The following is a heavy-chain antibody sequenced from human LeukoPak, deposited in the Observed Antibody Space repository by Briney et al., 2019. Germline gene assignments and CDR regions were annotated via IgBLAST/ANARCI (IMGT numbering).Heavy chain of an antibody. CDR3: ARDLSGYSYGFGGDL. CDR1: GFTISANF. J-gene: IGHJ4*02. Sequence: GGSLRLSCAASGFTISANFMSWVRQAPGKRLEWVSIMYSVGSTFYADSVKGRFTISRDPSKNSLDLQMDSLRVDDTAVYYCARDLSGYSYGFGGDLWGQGTLVTVSS. D-gene: IGHD5-18*01. V-gene: IGHV3-66*01. CDR2: MYSVGST.